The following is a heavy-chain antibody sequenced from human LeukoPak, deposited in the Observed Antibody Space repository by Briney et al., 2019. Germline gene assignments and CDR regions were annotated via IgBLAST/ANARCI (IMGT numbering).Heavy chain of an antibody. CDR2: ISSSSSYI. J-gene: IGHJ4*02. CDR1: GFTFSSYS. D-gene: IGHD1-26*01. Sequence: GGSLRLSCAASGFTFSSYSMNWVRQAPGKGLEWVSSISSSSSYIYYADSVKGRFTISRDNAKNSLYLQMNSLRAEDTAVYYCARGSPSGAPSGFDYWGQGTLVTVSS. V-gene: IGHV3-21*01. CDR3: ARGSPSGAPSGFDY.